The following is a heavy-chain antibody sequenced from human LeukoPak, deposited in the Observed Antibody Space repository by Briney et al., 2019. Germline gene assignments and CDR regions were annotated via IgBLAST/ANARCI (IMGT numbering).Heavy chain of an antibody. D-gene: IGHD4-17*01. Sequence: SQTLSLTCTVSGGSIKSVLHSWNWIRPPAGQGPGWGVRFFGSGSTNYNPSLDTPVTIWVATAKNPSFLKLTSVTAADTAVHHGATRQLHMTAVSQVDCGGQRSLVTVSS. CDR3: ATRQLHMTAVSQVDC. J-gene: IGHJ4*02. V-gene: IGHV4-61*02. CDR1: GGSIKSVLHS. CDR2: FFGSGST.